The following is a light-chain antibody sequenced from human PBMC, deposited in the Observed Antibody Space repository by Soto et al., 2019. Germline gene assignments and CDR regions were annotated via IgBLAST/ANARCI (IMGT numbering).Light chain of an antibody. J-gene: IGKJ4*01. Sequence: IHESQSRSSLSASVGDNLTITCLRSSGSHNFLAWYQQRPGKVPKLLIYGASTMDSGVPDRFSGSGSGTDFTLTITNLEPEDFAVYYCQQGKGFPPTFGGGTKVDIK. V-gene: IGKV1-27*01. CDR3: QQGKGFPPT. CDR2: GAS. CDR1: SGSHNF.